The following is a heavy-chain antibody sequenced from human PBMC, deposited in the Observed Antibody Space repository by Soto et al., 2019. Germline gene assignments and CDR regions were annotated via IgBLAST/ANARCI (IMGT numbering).Heavy chain of an antibody. J-gene: IGHJ4*02. CDR2: ISAHNGNT. Sequence: QVHLVQSGAEVKKPGASVKVSCKASAYTFTGYGITWVRQAPGQGLEWMGWISAHNGNTDYAQKLQGRVIVTRDTSTSTAYMELRSLISDDTAVYYCARGRYGDYWGQGALVTVSS. CDR3: ARGRYGDY. V-gene: IGHV1-18*01. D-gene: IGHD1-1*01. CDR1: AYTFTGYG.